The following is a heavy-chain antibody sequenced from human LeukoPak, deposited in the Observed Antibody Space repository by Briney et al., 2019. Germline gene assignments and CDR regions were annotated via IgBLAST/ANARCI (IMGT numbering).Heavy chain of an antibody. CDR2: INHSGST. CDR1: GGSFSGYY. J-gene: IGHJ4*02. V-gene: IGHV4-34*01. Sequence: SETLSLTCAVYGGSFSGYYWSWIRQPPGKGLEWIGEINHSGSTNYNPSLKSRVTISVDASKNQFSLKLSSVTAADMAVYYCARVHYYDSSGYPLFDYWGQGTLVTVSS. CDR3: ARVHYYDSSGYPLFDY. D-gene: IGHD3-22*01.